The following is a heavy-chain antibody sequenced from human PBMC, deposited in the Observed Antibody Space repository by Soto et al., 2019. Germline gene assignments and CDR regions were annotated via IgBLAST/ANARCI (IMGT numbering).Heavy chain of an antibody. CDR2: IDSGGGTT. CDR3: VRPYYSSSWFPFDR. CDR1: GFDFGDYY. J-gene: IGHJ4*02. Sequence: PGGSLRLSCTGSGFDFGDYYMGWIRQAPGKGLEWVSYIDSGGGTTYYTDSVKGRFTISRDNAKKTVYLQMSSLRVEDTALYYCVRPYYSSSWFPFDRWGQGTLVTVSS. V-gene: IGHV3-11*01. D-gene: IGHD6-13*01.